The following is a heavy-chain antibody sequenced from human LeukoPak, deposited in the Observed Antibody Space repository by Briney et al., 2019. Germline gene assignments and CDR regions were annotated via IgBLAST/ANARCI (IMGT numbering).Heavy chain of an antibody. Sequence: GESLKISFKGSGYSFTSYWIGWVRQMPGKGLEWMGIVYPGDSDTRYSPSFQGQVTISADKSISTAFLQWSSLKASDTAMYYCARWLGYCSSTSCYQPFDYWGQGTLVTVSS. J-gene: IGHJ4*02. CDR1: GYSFTSYW. V-gene: IGHV5-51*01. D-gene: IGHD2-2*01. CDR2: VYPGDSDT. CDR3: ARWLGYCSSTSCYQPFDY.